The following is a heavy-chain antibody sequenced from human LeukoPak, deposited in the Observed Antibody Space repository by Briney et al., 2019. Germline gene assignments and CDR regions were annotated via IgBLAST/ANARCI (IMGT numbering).Heavy chain of an antibody. D-gene: IGHD2-15*01. V-gene: IGHV4-4*07. Sequence: SETLSLTCTVSGGSISSYYWSWIRQPAGKGLEWIGRIYTSGSTNYNPSLKSRVTMSVDTSKNQFSLKLSSVTAADTAVYYCARVGYCSGGSCYECWFDPWGQGTLVTVSS. CDR1: GGSISSYY. CDR3: ARVGYCSGGSCYECWFDP. CDR2: IYTSGST. J-gene: IGHJ5*02.